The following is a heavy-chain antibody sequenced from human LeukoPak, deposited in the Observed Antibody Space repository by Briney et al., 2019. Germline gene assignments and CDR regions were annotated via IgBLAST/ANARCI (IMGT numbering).Heavy chain of an antibody. CDR3: TRAKRVIFDY. CDR1: GYTFTGYY. D-gene: IGHD1-1*01. J-gene: IGHJ4*01. CDR2: INPNSGAT. Sequence: ASVNVSCKASGYTFTGYYMHWVRQAPGQGLEWMGWINPNSGATLYAQKFQGRVTMTRDTSINTAYMELSSLRSDDTAVYYCTRAKRVIFDYWGHGNLVTVSS. V-gene: IGHV1-2*02.